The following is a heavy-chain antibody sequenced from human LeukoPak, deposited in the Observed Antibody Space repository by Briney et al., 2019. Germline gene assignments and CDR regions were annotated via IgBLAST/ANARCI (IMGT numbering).Heavy chain of an antibody. Sequence: SVKVSCKASGYTFTSHGISWVRQAPGQGLEWMGGIIPIFGTANYAQKFQGRVTITTDESTSTAYMELSSLRSEDTAVYYCARDFSQGDDQGDEDEILTGYYHWGQEPWSPSP. CDR1: GYTFTSHG. V-gene: IGHV1-69*05. CDR2: IIPIFGTA. CDR3: ARDFSQGDDQGDEDEILTGYYH. D-gene: IGHD3-9*01. J-gene: IGHJ4*01.